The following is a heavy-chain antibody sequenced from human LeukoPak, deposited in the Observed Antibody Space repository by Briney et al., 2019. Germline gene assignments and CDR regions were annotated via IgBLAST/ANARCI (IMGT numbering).Heavy chain of an antibody. CDR2: ISGSSGGT. Sequence: GGSLRLSCAASGFTFSSYATSWVRQAPGKGLEWVSAISGSSGGTYYADSVKGRFTISRDNSRNTLYLQMNSLRAEDTAVYYCATAQYYYTSGSYYPLSDYWGQGTLVTVSS. D-gene: IGHD3-10*01. V-gene: IGHV3-23*01. J-gene: IGHJ4*02. CDR3: ATAQYYYTSGSYYPLSDY. CDR1: GFTFSSYA.